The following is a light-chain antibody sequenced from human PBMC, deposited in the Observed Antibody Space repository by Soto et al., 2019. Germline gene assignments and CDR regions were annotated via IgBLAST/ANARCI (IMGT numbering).Light chain of an antibody. CDR1: QSVSSNY. V-gene: IGKV3-20*01. Sequence: EVMLTQSPGTLSLSPGERATLSCRASQSVSSNYLAWYQQKSGQAPRLLIYGASNRATGIPDRFSGSGSGTDVTLTIRRLEPEDFAVYYCQQYDTSPRTFGQGPKVEFK. CDR2: GAS. J-gene: IGKJ1*01. CDR3: QQYDTSPRT.